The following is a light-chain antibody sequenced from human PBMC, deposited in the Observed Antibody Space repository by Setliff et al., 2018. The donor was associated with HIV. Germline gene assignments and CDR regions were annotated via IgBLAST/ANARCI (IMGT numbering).Light chain of an antibody. CDR3: QSFDNTLGASGV. CDR1: SSNIGNNY. J-gene: IGLJ3*02. CDR2: DNN. V-gene: IGLV1-51*01. Sequence: QSVLTQPPSVSAAPGQKVTISCSGSSSNIGNNYVSWYQQLPGTAPKLLIYDNNKRPSGIPDRFSGSKSGTSATLGITGLQTGDEADYYCQSFDNTLGASGVFGGGTKVTVL.